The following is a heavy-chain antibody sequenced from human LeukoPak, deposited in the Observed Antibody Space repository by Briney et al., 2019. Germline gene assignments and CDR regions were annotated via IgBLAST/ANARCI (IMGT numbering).Heavy chain of an antibody. CDR2: IYPADSDT. CDR1: GYSFTSYW. V-gene: IGHV5-51*01. D-gene: IGHD3-10*01. CDR3: DGSKTRGYYFDY. Sequence: GESLKISCKGSGYSFTSYWIGWVRQMPGKGLESMGIIYPADSDTTYSPSFQGQVTISADKSISTVYLQWSSLKASDTAMYCRDGSKTRGYYFDYWGQGTLVTVSS. J-gene: IGHJ4*02.